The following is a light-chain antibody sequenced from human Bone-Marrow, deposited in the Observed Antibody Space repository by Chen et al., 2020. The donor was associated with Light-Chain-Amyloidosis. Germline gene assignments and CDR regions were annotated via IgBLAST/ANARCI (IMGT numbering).Light chain of an antibody. CDR2: RDT. Sequence: SYELTQPPSVSVSPGQTARITCSGEDLPTKYAYWYQQKPGQAPVLVTHRDTERSSGISERFSDSSSGTTATLTISGVQAEDEADYHCQSADNSGTYKVIFGGGTKLTVL. CDR3: QSADNSGTYKVI. J-gene: IGLJ2*01. V-gene: IGLV3-25*03. CDR1: DLPTKY.